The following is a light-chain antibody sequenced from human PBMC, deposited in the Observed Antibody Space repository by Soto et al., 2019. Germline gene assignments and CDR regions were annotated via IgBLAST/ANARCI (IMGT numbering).Light chain of an antibody. CDR1: SSDVGGYNY. V-gene: IGLV2-14*01. CDR3: SSYTSSSTLEV. J-gene: IGLJ3*02. CDR2: EVS. Sequence: ALTQPASVSGSPGQSITISCSGTSSDVGGYNYVSWYQQHPGKAPKLMIYEVSNRPSGVSNRFSGSKSGNTASLTISGLQAEDEADYYCSSYTSSSTLEVFGGGTKLTVL.